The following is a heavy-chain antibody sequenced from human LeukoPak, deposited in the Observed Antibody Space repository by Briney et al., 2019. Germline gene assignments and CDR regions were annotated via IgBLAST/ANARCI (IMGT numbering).Heavy chain of an antibody. Sequence: GSLSLSCAASGFPFSSYSMNWVRPAPGKGLEWVSYISSASNTIYYADSVKGRFTISRDNAKNSLYLQMNSLRAEDTAVYYCARGSPYFFDYWGQGTLVTVSS. CDR2: ISSASNTI. J-gene: IGHJ4*02. D-gene: IGHD6-6*01. V-gene: IGHV3-48*01. CDR3: ARGSPYFFDY. CDR1: GFPFSSYS.